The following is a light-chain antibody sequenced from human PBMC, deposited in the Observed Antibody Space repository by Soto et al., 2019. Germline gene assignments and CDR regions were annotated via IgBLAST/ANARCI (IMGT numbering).Light chain of an antibody. CDR1: SSNIGSTT. Sequence: QSVLTQPPSASGTPGQRVTIACSGSSSNIGSTTVEWYQQLPGTAPKLLIYNNDQRPSGVPDRLSGSKSGTSASLAIGGLQSEDEADYYCAAWDGSLNGWVFGGGTKVTVL. V-gene: IGLV1-44*01. CDR3: AAWDGSLNGWV. CDR2: NND. J-gene: IGLJ3*02.